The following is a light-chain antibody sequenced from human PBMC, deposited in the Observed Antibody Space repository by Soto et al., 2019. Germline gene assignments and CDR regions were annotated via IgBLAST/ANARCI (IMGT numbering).Light chain of an antibody. J-gene: IGKJ1*01. Sequence: DIQMTQSPSSLSASVGDRVTITCRASQGITNYLAWYQQKPGKVPKLLIYAASTLQSGVPSRFSGSGSGTDFTLNINSLQPEDVASYYCQKYNSAPWTFGQGTKVEI. CDR3: QKYNSAPWT. CDR1: QGITNY. V-gene: IGKV1-27*01. CDR2: AAS.